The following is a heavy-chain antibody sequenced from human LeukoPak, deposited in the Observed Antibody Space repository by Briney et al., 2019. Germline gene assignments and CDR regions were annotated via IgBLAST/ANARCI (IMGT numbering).Heavy chain of an antibody. CDR2: IRYDGTNK. CDR3: ARARKSGGITMIRGVKDRGWFDP. V-gene: IGHV3-30*02. Sequence: GGSLRLSCAASGFTFRSYGMHWVRQAPGKGLEWVAIIRYDGTNKYYADSVKGRFTISRDNSKNTLYLQMNSLRAEDTAVYYCARARKSGGITMIRGVKDRGWFDPWGQGTLVTVSS. CDR1: GFTFRSYG. D-gene: IGHD3-10*01. J-gene: IGHJ5*02.